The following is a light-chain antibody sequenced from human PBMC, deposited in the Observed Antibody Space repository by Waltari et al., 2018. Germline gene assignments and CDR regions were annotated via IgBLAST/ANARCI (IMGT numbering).Light chain of an antibody. J-gene: IGLJ1*01. CDR3: HVWHPHVDPGV. V-gene: IGLV3-21*04. CDR2: YVR. CDR1: NFGTYS. Sequence: SYVATQPPSVSVAPGVTATIPCRGDNFGTYSVHSFQQKAGQPPVLVILYVRVRPSGIPDRFSGSNSGNTATLTISRVEAGDEARYYCHVWHPHVDPGVFGTGTEVTVL.